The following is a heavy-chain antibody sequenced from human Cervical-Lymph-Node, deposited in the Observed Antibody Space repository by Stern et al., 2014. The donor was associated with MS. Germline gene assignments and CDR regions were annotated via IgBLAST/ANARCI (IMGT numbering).Heavy chain of an antibody. V-gene: IGHV1-46*01. Sequence: DQLVESGAEVRKPGASVKVSCKASGYTFPNYYLHWVRQAPGQGLEWMGMTNPSGGSPSYAEKFQGKITMTRDSSTSTVYMELSSQTSEDTALYYCTRARYHYDSSGYFYFFDFWGQGTPVTVSS. D-gene: IGHD3-22*01. CDR3: TRARYHYDSSGYFYFFDF. J-gene: IGHJ5*01. CDR2: TNPSGGSP. CDR1: GYTFPNYY.